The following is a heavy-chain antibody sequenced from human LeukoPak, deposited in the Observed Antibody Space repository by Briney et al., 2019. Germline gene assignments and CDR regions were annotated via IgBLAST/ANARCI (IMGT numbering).Heavy chain of an antibody. CDR2: ISSGSTYT. CDR1: GFTFSDHY. Sequence: PGRSLRLSCAASGFTFSDHYMSWIRQAPGKRLEWVSYISSGSTYTNYADSVEGRFTISRDNAKNSLYLQMNSLRAEDRAVYYCARGDYGGDYFDYWGQGTLVTVSS. D-gene: IGHD4-23*01. CDR3: ARGDYGGDYFDY. J-gene: IGHJ4*02. V-gene: IGHV3-11*05.